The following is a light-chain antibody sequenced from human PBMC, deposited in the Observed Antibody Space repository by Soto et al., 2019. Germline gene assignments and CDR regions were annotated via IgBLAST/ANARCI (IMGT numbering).Light chain of an antibody. J-gene: IGKJ2*01. CDR3: MQGTHWLYT. CDR2: NVS. Sequence: DVVMTQSPLYLHVTLGQPASISCRSSQSLLFRDGNTYLNWFHQRTGRSPRRLIYNVSNRDFGVPDRLSGIGSYTYFTLKISSVEAEDVWVYYCMQGTHWLYTFGQGTKLEIK. V-gene: IGKV2-30*01. CDR1: QSLLFRDGNTY.